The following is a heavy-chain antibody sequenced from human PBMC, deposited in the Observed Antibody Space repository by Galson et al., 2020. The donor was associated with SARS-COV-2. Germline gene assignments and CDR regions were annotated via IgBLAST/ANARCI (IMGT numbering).Heavy chain of an antibody. Sequence: GESLKISCAASGFTFSSYGMHWVRQAPGKGLEWVAVIWYDGSNKYYADSVKGRFTISRDNSKNTLYLQMNSLRAEDTAVYYCARGDYDFWSGVDYWGQGTLVNVSS. J-gene: IGHJ4*02. V-gene: IGHV3-33*01. CDR3: ARGDYDFWSGVDY. D-gene: IGHD3-3*01. CDR1: GFTFSSYG. CDR2: IWYDGSNK.